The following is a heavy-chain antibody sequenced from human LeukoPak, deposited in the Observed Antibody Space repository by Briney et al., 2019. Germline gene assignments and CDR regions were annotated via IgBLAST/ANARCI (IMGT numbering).Heavy chain of an antibody. CDR1: GFTFSSYW. CDR3: ARDGGIIRFGGQDV. V-gene: IGHV3-7*01. D-gene: IGHD3-16*01. Sequence: GGSLRLSCAASGFTFSSYWMSWVRQAPGKGLEWVANMNRDGSEKNYVDSIKGRFTISRDNAANSLYLQMNSQRVEDTAVYYCARDGGIIRFGGQDVWGQGTTVIVS. CDR2: MNRDGSEK. J-gene: IGHJ6*02.